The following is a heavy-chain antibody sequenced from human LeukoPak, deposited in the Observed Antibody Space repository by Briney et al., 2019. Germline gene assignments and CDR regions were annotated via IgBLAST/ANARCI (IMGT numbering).Heavy chain of an antibody. CDR2: IKDDGSAQ. CDR1: GFTFGAYW. Sequence: TGGSLGLSCAASGFTFGAYWMSWFRQAPGKGPEWVASIKDDGSAQFYVDSLEGRFTISRDNAKNTLYLQMDTMRVEDTAVYYCARHIVGEQNFDYWSQGTLVTVSS. J-gene: IGHJ4*02. CDR3: ARHIVGEQNFDY. V-gene: IGHV3-7*01. D-gene: IGHD3-16*02.